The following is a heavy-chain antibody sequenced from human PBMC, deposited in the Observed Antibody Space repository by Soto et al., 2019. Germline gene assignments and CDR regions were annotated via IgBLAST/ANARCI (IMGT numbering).Heavy chain of an antibody. Sequence: SETLSLTCAVSGGSISSSNWWSWVRQPPGKGLEWIGEIYHSGSTNYNPSLKSRVTISVDKSKNQFSLKLSSVTAADTAVYYCARLVQLLQGRWFDPWGQGTLVTVSS. D-gene: IGHD2-15*01. CDR3: ARLVQLLQGRWFDP. CDR2: IYHSGST. V-gene: IGHV4-4*02. CDR1: GGSISSSNW. J-gene: IGHJ5*02.